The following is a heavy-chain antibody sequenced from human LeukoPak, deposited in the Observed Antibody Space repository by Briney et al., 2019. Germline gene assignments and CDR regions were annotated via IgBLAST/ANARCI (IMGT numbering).Heavy chain of an antibody. CDR1: GGSISSSSYY. CDR2: IYYSGST. Sequence: PSETLSLTCTVSGGSISSSSYYWGWIRQPPGKGLEWIGSIYYSGSTYYNPSLKSRVTISVDTSKNQFSLKLSSVTAADTAVYYCARKKLRYGSGGLDYWGQGTLVTVSS. D-gene: IGHD3-10*01. CDR3: ARKKLRYGSGGLDY. V-gene: IGHV4-39*01. J-gene: IGHJ4*02.